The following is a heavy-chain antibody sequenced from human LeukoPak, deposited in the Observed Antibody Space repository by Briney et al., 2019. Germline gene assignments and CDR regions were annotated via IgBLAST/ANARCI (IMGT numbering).Heavy chain of an antibody. J-gene: IGHJ3*02. V-gene: IGHV4-59*01. CDR1: GGSIRSYY. Sequence: SEALSLTCTVSGGSIRSYYWSWIRQPPGKGLEWIGSIHYSGSTSYNPSLNSRVTMSLDTSKNQFSLKLSSVTAADTAVYYCASSRLQSHAFDIWGQGTMVTVSS. CDR2: IHYSGST. CDR3: ASSRLQSHAFDI. D-gene: IGHD5-24*01.